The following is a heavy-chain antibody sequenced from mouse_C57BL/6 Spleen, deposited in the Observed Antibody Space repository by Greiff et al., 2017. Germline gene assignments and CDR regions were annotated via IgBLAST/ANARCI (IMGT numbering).Heavy chain of an antibody. CDR3: ARQDYAMDY. Sequence: QVQLKESGAELARPGASVKLSCKASGYTFTSYGISWVKQRTGQGLEWIGEIYPRSGNTYYNEKFKGKDTLTADKSSSTAYMELRSLTSEDSAVYFCARQDYAMDYWGQGTSVTVSS. J-gene: IGHJ4*01. CDR2: IYPRSGNT. V-gene: IGHV1-81*01. CDR1: GYTFTSYG.